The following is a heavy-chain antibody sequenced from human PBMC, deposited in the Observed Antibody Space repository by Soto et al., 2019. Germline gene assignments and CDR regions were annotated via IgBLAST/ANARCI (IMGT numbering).Heavy chain of an antibody. Sequence: GGSLRLPCAASGFTFSSYGMHWVRQAPGKGLEWVAVISYDGSNKYYADSVKGRFTISRDNSKNTLYLQMNSLRAEDTAVYYCAKETLKYSSGWYYFDYWGQGTLVTVSS. CDR2: ISYDGSNK. D-gene: IGHD6-19*01. V-gene: IGHV3-30*18. J-gene: IGHJ4*02. CDR3: AKETLKYSSGWYYFDY. CDR1: GFTFSSYG.